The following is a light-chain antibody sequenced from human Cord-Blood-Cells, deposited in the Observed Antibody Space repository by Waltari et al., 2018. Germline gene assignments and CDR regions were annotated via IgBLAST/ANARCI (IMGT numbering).Light chain of an antibody. CDR2: DVS. V-gene: IGLV2-14*01. CDR3: SSYTSSSTWV. Sequence: QSALSHPASGSGSPGQPTTISCTRTSSDAVRNNYVSWYQQHPGNAPKLMIYDVSNRPSGVSNRVSGSNSGNTASLTISGLQAEDEADYYCSSYTSSSTWVFGGGTKLTVL. J-gene: IGLJ3*02. CDR1: SSDAVRNNY.